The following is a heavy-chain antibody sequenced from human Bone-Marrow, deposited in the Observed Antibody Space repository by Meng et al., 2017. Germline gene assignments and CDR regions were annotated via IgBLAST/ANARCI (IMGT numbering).Heavy chain of an antibody. J-gene: IGHJ2*01. D-gene: IGHD4-17*01. Sequence: SETLSLTCAVYGGSFSGYYWSWIRHPPGKGLEWIGEINHSGSTNYNPSLKSRVTISVDTSKNQFSLKLSSVTAADTAVYYCARGTITTVTTGYWYFDLWGQGTLVTVSS. V-gene: IGHV4-34*01. CDR3: ARGTITTVTTGYWYFDL. CDR1: GGSFSGYY. CDR2: INHSGST.